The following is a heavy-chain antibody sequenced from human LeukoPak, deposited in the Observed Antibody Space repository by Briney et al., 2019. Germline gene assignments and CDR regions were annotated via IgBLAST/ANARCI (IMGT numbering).Heavy chain of an antibody. Sequence: SETLSLTCTVSGGSISSYPSSWIRQPPGQGLEWIGYIYYSGTTKYNPSLKSRVTISVDTSKNQISLRLSSVTAADTAVYYCARDVLAYCGGDCYSGYFDYWGQGTLVTVSS. D-gene: IGHD2-21*02. CDR1: GGSISSYP. V-gene: IGHV4-59*01. CDR3: ARDVLAYCGGDCYSGYFDY. J-gene: IGHJ4*02. CDR2: IYYSGTT.